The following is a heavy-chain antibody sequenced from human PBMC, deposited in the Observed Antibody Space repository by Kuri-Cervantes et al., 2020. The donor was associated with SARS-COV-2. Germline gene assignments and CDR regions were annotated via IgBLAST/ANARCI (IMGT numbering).Heavy chain of an antibody. CDR1: GGSFSGYY. V-gene: IGHV4-34*01. Sequence: SQTLSLTCAVYGGSFSGYYWSWIRQPPGKGLEWIGEINHSGSTNYNPSLKSRVTISVDTSKNQFSLKLSSVTAADTAVYYCARTYKSNSSSGYYGMDVWGQGTTVTVSS. D-gene: IGHD6-6*01. CDR2: INHSGST. J-gene: IGHJ6*02. CDR3: ARTYKSNSSSGYYGMDV.